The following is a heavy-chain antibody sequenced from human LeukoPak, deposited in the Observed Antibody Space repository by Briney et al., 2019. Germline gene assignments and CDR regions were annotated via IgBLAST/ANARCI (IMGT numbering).Heavy chain of an antibody. CDR1: GFTFSSYA. CDR3: AKDRTLTGRAANAFDI. V-gene: IGHV3-23*01. D-gene: IGHD6-25*01. CDR2: SSGSGGST. Sequence: GGSLRLSCAASGFTFSSYAISLVRQAPGKGLEWVSASSGSGGSTYYADFVKGRFTISRDNSKSTLYLQMNSLRAEDTAVYYCAKDRTLTGRAANAFDIWGQGTMVTVSS. J-gene: IGHJ3*02.